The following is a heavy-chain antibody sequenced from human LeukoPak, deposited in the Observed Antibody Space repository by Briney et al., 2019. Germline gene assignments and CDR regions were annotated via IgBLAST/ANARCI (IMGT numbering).Heavy chain of an antibody. CDR2: IKQDGSEK. Sequence: PGGSLRLSCAASGFTFSSYWMSWVRQAPGKGLEWVANIKQDGSEKYYVDSVRGRFTISRDNAKNSLYLQMNSLRAEDTAVYYCARGGSGWDYYFDYWGQGTLVTVSS. CDR3: ARGGSGWDYYFDY. J-gene: IGHJ4*02. V-gene: IGHV3-7*01. D-gene: IGHD6-19*01. CDR1: GFTFSSYW.